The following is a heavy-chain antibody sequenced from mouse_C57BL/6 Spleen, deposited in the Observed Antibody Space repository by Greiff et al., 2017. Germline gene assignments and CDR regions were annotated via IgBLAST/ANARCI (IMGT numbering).Heavy chain of an antibody. CDR2: ISYDGSN. J-gene: IGHJ3*01. CDR1: GYSITSGYY. D-gene: IGHD1-1*02. Sequence: EVQLQESGPGLVKPSQSLSLTCSVTGYSITSGYYWNWIRQFPGNKLEWMGYISYDGSNNYNPSLKNRISITRDTSKNQFFLKLNSVTTEDTATYYCAREYGTGFAYWGQGTLVTVSA. V-gene: IGHV3-6*01. CDR3: AREYGTGFAY.